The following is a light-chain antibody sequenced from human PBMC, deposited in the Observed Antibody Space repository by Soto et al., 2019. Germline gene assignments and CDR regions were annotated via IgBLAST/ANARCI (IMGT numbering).Light chain of an antibody. Sequence: QSVLTQPASVSGSPEQSITISCTGTSSDVGGYNYVSWYQQHPGKAPKLMIYDVSNRPSGVSNRFSGSKSGNTASLTISGLQAEDEADYYCSSYTSSSTLCVFGTGTKLTVL. CDR2: DVS. CDR3: SSYTSSSTLCV. J-gene: IGLJ1*01. CDR1: SSDVGGYNY. V-gene: IGLV2-14*01.